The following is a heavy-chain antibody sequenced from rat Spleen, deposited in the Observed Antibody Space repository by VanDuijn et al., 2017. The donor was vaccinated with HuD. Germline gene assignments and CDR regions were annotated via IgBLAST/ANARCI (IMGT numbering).Heavy chain of an antibody. V-gene: IGHV5-58*01. Sequence: EVQLVESGGGLVQPGRSLKLSCVASGFTFSHYWMYWVRQAPGKGLEWVSSICADGVNTYYPDSVKGRFTISRANSENTVYLQMNSLRSEDTATYYCAVAGFGYWGQGVMVTVSS. CDR3: AVAGFGY. J-gene: IGHJ2*01. D-gene: IGHD4-3*01. CDR2: ICADGVNT. CDR1: GFTFSHYW.